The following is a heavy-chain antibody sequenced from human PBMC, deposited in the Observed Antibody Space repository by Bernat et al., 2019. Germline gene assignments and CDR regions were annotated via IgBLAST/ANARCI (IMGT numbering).Heavy chain of an antibody. D-gene: IGHD1-26*01. CDR1: GFTFSSYG. Sequence: QVQLVESGGGVVQPGRSLRLSCAASGFTFSSYGMHWVRQAPGKGLEWVAVIWYDGSNKYYADSVKGRFTISRDNSKNTLYLQRNSLRAEDTAVYYCAREWELRFDYWGQGTLVTVSA. CDR2: IWYDGSNK. V-gene: IGHV3-33*01. J-gene: IGHJ4*02. CDR3: AREWELRFDY.